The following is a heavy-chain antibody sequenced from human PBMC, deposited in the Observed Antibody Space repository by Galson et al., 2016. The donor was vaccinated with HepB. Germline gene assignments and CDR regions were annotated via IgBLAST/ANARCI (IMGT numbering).Heavy chain of an antibody. Sequence: SLRLSCAASGFTFSTYTMNWVCQAPGKGLEWVSSVSRSSSYIFYADSVKGRFTLSRDNAKNSLYLQMNSLRAEDTAVYYCARERHDYGDYGYYYNYGMDVWGQGTTVTVSS. J-gene: IGHJ6*02. V-gene: IGHV3-21*01. CDR1: GFTFSTYT. CDR2: VSRSSSYI. CDR3: ARERHDYGDYGYYYNYGMDV. D-gene: IGHD4-17*01.